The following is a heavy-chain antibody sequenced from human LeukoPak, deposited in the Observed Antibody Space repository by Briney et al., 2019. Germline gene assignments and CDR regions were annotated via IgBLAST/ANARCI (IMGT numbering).Heavy chain of an antibody. Sequence: PSQTLSLTCAVSGGSISSGGYSWSWIRQPPGEGLEWIGYIYYSGSTNYNPSLKSRVTISVDTSKNQFSLKLSSVTAADTAVYYCAGLNWGSGFYYYMDVWGKGTTVTVSS. CDR1: GGSISSGGYS. V-gene: IGHV4-30-4*07. D-gene: IGHD7-27*01. CDR3: AGLNWGSGFYYYMDV. CDR2: IYYSGST. J-gene: IGHJ6*03.